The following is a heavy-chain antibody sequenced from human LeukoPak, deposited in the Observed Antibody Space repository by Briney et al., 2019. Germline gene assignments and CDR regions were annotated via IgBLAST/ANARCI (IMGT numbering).Heavy chain of an antibody. Sequence: SETLSLTCAVSGYSISSGYYWGWIRQPPGKGLEWIGSIYHSGSTYYNPSLQSRVTISVDTSKNQFSLKLSSVTAEDTAVYYCALTCYCTSTSCYLDDAFDIWGQGTMVTVSS. CDR3: ALTCYCTSTSCYLDDAFDI. J-gene: IGHJ3*02. D-gene: IGHD2-2*01. CDR1: GYSISSGYY. V-gene: IGHV4-38-2*01. CDR2: IYHSGST.